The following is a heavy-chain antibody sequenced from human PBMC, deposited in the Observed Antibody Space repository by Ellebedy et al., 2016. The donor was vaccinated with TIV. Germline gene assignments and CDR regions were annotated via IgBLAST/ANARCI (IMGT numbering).Heavy chain of an antibody. V-gene: IGHV3-23*01. CDR2: IGSSGTS. Sequence: GGSLRLSCAASGFTFSSYSMNWVRQAPGKGLEFVSVIGSSGTSFYADSVQGRFTISRDNSKNTLYLQMNSLGVEDTALYYCTKDPPHHWGQGTLVTVSS. J-gene: IGHJ4*02. CDR3: TKDPPHH. CDR1: GFTFSSYS.